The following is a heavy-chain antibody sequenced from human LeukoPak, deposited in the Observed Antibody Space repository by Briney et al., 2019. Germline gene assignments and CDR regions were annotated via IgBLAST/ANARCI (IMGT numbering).Heavy chain of an antibody. J-gene: IGHJ4*02. CDR3: AKHSSSWHYFDY. Sequence: GGSLRLSCAASGFTFSTYGMSWVRQAPGKGLEWVSAISGSGGGTYCADSVKGRFTISRDNSKNTLFLQMDSLRADDTAVYYCAKHSSSWHYFDYWGQGTLVTVSS. CDR1: GFTFSTYG. CDR2: ISGSGGGT. V-gene: IGHV3-23*01. D-gene: IGHD6-13*01.